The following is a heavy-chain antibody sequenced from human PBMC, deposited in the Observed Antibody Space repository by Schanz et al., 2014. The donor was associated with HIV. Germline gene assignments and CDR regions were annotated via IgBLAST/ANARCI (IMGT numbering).Heavy chain of an antibody. CDR1: GFTFRSYA. J-gene: IGHJ4*02. D-gene: IGHD3-22*01. CDR2: ISSSSTTI. Sequence: EVQLLESGGGLLQPGGSLRLSCEASGFTFRSYAMNWVRQAPGKGLEWVSYISSSSTTIYYADSVKGRFTISRDNAKNSLYLQMNSLRDEDTAVYYCARGATTYSSGYYYPDYWGQGTLVTVSS. V-gene: IGHV3-48*02. CDR3: ARGATTYSSGYYYPDY.